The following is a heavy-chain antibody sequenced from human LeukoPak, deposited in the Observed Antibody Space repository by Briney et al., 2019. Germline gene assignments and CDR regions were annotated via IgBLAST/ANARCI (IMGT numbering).Heavy chain of an antibody. CDR1: GFTFSSYG. D-gene: IGHD6-13*01. CDR2: IWYDGRRQ. Sequence: GGSLRLSCAASGFTFSSYGMHWVRQAPGKGLEWVALIWYDGRRQFYANSVKGRFTISRDDSSNTLFLQMNGLRAEDTAVYYCARLGSSWSSDNWGQGTLVTVSS. J-gene: IGHJ4*02. V-gene: IGHV3-33*01. CDR3: ARLGSSWSSDN.